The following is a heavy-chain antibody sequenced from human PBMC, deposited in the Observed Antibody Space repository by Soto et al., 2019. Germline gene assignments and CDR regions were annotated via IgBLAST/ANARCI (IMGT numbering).Heavy chain of an antibody. J-gene: IGHJ6*02. D-gene: IGHD3-10*01. CDR3: AGPYGSGSYYYYYYGIDV. V-gene: IGHV4-4*02. CDR2: IYHSGST. Sequence: SETLSLTCAVSGGSISSSNWWSWVRQPPGKGLEWIGEIYHSGSTNYNPSLKSRVTTSVDKSKNQFSLKLSSVTAADTAVYYCAGPYGSGSYYYYYYGIDVWGQGTTVTVSS. CDR1: GGSISSSNW.